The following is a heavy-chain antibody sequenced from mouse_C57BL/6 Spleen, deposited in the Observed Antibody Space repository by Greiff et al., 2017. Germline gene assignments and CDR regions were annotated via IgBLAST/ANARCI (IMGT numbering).Heavy chain of an antibody. Sequence: VQLQQPGAELVRPGSSVKLSCKASGYTFTSYWMHWVKQRPIQGLEWIGNIDPSDSETHYNQKFKDKATLTVDKSSSTAYMQLSSLTSEDSAVYYCARRNYVDYAMDYWGQGTSVTVSS. CDR1: GYTFTSYW. J-gene: IGHJ4*01. CDR2: IDPSDSET. CDR3: ARRNYVDYAMDY. V-gene: IGHV1-52*01. D-gene: IGHD1-1*01.